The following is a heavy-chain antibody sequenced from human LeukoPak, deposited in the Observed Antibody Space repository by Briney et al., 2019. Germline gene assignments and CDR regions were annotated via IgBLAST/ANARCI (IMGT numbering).Heavy chain of an antibody. CDR1: VYTFTGYY. D-gene: IGHD6-13*01. J-gene: IGHJ6*02. V-gene: IGHV1-2*02. CDR2: INPNSGGT. Sequence: GASVKVSCKASVYTFTGYYMHWVRQAPGQGLEWMGWINPNSGGTNYAQKFQGRVTMTRDTSISTAYMELSRLRSDDTAVYYCARDPIAAAGARTYYYYGMDVWGQGTTVTVSS. CDR3: ARDPIAAAGARTYYYYGMDV.